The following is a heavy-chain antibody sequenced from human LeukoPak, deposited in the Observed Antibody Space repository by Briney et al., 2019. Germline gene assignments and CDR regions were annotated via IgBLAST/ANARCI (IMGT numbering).Heavy chain of an antibody. J-gene: IGHJ4*02. CDR2: ISSNGDST. V-gene: IGHV3-64*01. Sequence: PGGSLRLSCVASGFTFSSYAMHWVRQAPGKELEYVSAISSNGDSTYYANSVKGRFTTSRDNSRDTLYLQMGSLRAEDMAVYYCARSPTPFYGAVFDYWGQGTLVTVSS. CDR1: GFTFSSYA. CDR3: ARSPTPFYGAVFDY. D-gene: IGHD4-17*01.